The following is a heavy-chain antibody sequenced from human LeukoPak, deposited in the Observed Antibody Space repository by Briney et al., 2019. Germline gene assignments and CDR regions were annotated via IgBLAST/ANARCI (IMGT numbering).Heavy chain of an antibody. Sequence: GGSLRLSCAASGFIFSSYAMHWVRQAPGKGLEWVAVTSYDGSNKYYADSVKGRFTISRDNSKNTLYLEMNSLRAEDTAVFYCAKDGRQRKTYFYGSGSAFDFWGQGTMVTVSS. J-gene: IGHJ3*01. V-gene: IGHV3-30-3*01. CDR3: AKDGRQRKTYFYGSGSAFDF. D-gene: IGHD3-10*01. CDR1: GFIFSSYA. CDR2: TSYDGSNK.